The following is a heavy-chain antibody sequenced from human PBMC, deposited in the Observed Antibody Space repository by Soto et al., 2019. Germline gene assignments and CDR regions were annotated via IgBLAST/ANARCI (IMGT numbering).Heavy chain of an antibody. J-gene: IGHJ6*02. D-gene: IGHD1-7*01. CDR2: IDPSDSYT. V-gene: IGHV5-10-1*01. CDR1: GYSFTSYW. Sequence: GESLKISWEGSGYSFTSYWISWVRQVPGKGLEWMGRIDPSDSYTNYSPSFQGHVTISADKSISTAYLQWSSLKASDTAMYYCARRNSYYYYYGMDVWGQGTTVTVSS. CDR3: ARRNSYYYYYGMDV.